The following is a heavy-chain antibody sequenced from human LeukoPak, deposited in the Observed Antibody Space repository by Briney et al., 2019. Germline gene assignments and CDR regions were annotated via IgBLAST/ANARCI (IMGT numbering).Heavy chain of an antibody. CDR2: INPNSGGT. V-gene: IGHV1-2*06. CDR1: GYTFTGYY. CDR3: ARRTRQVAGTGIDY. J-gene: IGHJ4*02. D-gene: IGHD6-19*01. Sequence: GASVKVSCEASGYTFTGYYMHWGRQAPGQGLEWMGRINPNSGGTNYAQKFQGRVTMTRDTSISTVYMELSRLRSDDTAVYYCARRTRQVAGTGIDYWGQGTLVTVSS.